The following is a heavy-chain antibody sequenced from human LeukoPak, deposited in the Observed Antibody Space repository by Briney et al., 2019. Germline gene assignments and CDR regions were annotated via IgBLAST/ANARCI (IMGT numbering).Heavy chain of an antibody. D-gene: IGHD1-1*01. J-gene: IGHJ5*02. CDR1: GFSVSNYY. CDR3: VRGTWFDP. Sequence: AGGSMTLSCAASGFSVSNYYMSWVRPAHGKGLEWVSVLYSGGTTHYANSVKGRFTISRDNSKNTLFLQMDSLRPEDAAVYYCVRGTWFDPWGQGTLVTVSS. V-gene: IGHV3-53*01. CDR2: LYSGGTT.